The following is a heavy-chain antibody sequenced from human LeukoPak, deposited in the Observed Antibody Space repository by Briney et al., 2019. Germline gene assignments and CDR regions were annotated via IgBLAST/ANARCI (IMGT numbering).Heavy chain of an antibody. V-gene: IGHV1-2*06. J-gene: IGHJ4*02. D-gene: IGHD1-26*01. CDR2: INANSGVT. CDR1: GYTFADYS. CDR3: ARDVSSTPHWEFDY. Sequence: ASVKVSCKTSGYTFADYSIHWVRQAPGQGLEWMGRINANSGVTEYQQKFQGRVTMTRDTSVSTAYVEVNWLISDDTAIYYCARDVSSTPHWEFDYWGQGTLVTVSS.